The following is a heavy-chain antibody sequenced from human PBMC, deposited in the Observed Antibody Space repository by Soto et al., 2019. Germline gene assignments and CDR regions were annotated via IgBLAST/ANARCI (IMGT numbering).Heavy chain of an antibody. D-gene: IGHD5-12*01. Sequence: PSETLSLTCTVSGGSISSYYWSWIRQPPGEGLEWIGYIYYSGSTNYNPSLKSRVTISVDTSKNQFSLMLSSVTAADTAVYYCARDGYNSLDYWGQGTLVTVSS. CDR3: ARDGYNSLDY. J-gene: IGHJ4*02. CDR1: GGSISSYY. V-gene: IGHV4-59*01. CDR2: IYYSGST.